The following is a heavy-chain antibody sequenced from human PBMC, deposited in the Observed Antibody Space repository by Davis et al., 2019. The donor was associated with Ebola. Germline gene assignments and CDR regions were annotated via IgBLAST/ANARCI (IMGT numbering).Heavy chain of an antibody. CDR2: ISYDGSNK. J-gene: IGHJ6*02. CDR1: GFTFSSYG. V-gene: IGHV3-30*03. Sequence: PGGSLRLSCAASGFTFSSYGMHWVRQAPGKGLEWVAVISYDGSNKYYADSVKGRFTISRDNSKNTLYLQMNSLRAEDTAVYYCARTTEEYYYYYGMDVWGQGTTVTVSS. CDR3: ARTTEEYYYYYGMDV. D-gene: IGHD1-1*01.